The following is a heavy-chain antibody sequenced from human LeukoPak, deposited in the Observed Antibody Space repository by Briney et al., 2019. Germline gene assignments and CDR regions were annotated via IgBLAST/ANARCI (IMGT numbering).Heavy chain of an antibody. CDR2: IHSSGST. D-gene: IGHD3-9*01. J-gene: IGHJ4*02. Sequence: PWDTLALTCTVSGCSLSGHFWSWIRRPPGKGLENIGYIHSSGSTNYNPSYKSRVTVSLEMSKNQLSLSLSSVTAADTAVYYCARDPGDTDWYNFDFWGQGILVTVSS. CDR1: GCSLSGHF. CDR3: ARDPGDTDWYNFDF. V-gene: IGHV4-59*11.